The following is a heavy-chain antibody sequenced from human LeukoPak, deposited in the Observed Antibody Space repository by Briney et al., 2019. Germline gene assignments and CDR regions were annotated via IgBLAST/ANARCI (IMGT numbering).Heavy chain of an antibody. CDR1: GFTFSDYY. J-gene: IGHJ1*01. CDR2: IKQDGSEK. D-gene: IGHD5-18*01. CDR3: ARAGGYSRALQY. Sequence: GGSLRLSCAASGFTFSDYYMSWIRQAPGKGLECVSTIKQDGSEKYYVDSVKGRFTTSTDNAKNSLYLQMNSLRAEDTAVYYCARAGGYSRALQYWGQGTPVTVSS. V-gene: IGHV3-7*01.